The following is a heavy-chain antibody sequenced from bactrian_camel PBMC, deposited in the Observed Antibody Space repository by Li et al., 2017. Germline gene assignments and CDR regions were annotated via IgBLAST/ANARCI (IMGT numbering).Heavy chain of an antibody. CDR2: INGADGTT. Sequence: QLVESGGGSVQAGGALRLSCAASGFTVSSYWMHWVRQAPGKGLEWVAEINGADGTTNYAASLKGRFTVSQDKAKNTVYLQMNSLKPEDTAMYYCAADSDRDCASGSPDFGYWGQGTQVTVS. CDR3: AADSDRDCASGSPDFGY. J-gene: IGHJ6*01. D-gene: IGHD3*01. V-gene: IGHV3S25*01. CDR1: GFTVSSYW.